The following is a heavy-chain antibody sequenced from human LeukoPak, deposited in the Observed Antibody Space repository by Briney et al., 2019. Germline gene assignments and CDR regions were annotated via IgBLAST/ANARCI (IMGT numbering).Heavy chain of an antibody. D-gene: IGHD6-19*01. CDR1: GYSFTSYW. CDR2: IYPGDSDT. CDR3: ARHKGKIAVAGYYYYMDV. J-gene: IGHJ6*03. V-gene: IGHV5-51*01. Sequence: GESLKISCKGSGYSFTSYWIGWVRQMPGKGLEWMGIIYPGDSDTRYSPSFQGQVTISADKSINTAYLQWSSLKASDTAMYYCARHKGKIAVAGYYYYMDVWGKGTTVTVSS.